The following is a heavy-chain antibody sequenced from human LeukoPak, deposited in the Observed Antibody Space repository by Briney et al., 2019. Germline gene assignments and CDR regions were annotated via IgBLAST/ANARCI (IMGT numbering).Heavy chain of an antibody. J-gene: IGHJ4*02. Sequence: VASVKVSCKASGYTFTSYGISWVRQAPGQGLEWMGWISAYNGNTNYAQKLQGRVTMTTDTSTSTAYMELRSLRSDDTAVYYCARSPQGLVRTRVGGFDYWGQGTLVTVSS. D-gene: IGHD6-19*01. CDR1: GYTFTSYG. CDR2: ISAYNGNT. CDR3: ARSPQGLVRTRVGGFDY. V-gene: IGHV1-18*01.